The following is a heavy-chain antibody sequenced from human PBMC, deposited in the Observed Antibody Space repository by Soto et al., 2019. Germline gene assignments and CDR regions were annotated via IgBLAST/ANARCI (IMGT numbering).Heavy chain of an antibody. V-gene: IGHV1-69*13. D-gene: IGHD6-13*01. J-gene: IGHJ4*02. CDR2: IIPIFGTA. Sequence: SVKVSCKASGGTFSSYAISWVRQAPGQGLEWMGGIIPIFGTANYAQKFQGRVTITADESTSTAYMELSSLRSEDTAVYYCARVLLGYSSSWPPRYWGQGTLVTVSS. CDR1: GGTFSSYA. CDR3: ARVLLGYSSSWPPRY.